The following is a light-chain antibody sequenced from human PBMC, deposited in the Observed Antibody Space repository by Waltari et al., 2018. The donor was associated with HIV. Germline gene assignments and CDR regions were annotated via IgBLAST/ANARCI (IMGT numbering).Light chain of an antibody. CDR3: SSYTTGSTLVV. Sequence: QSALTQPASVSGSPGQSITISCTGTSSDVGGYHYVSWYQQFPGKAPKLMISEVSIRPLGVSDRLSGSKSGNTASLTISGLQAEDEADYYCSSYTTGSTLVVFGTGTKVIVL. CDR1: SSDVGGYHY. J-gene: IGLJ1*01. V-gene: IGLV2-14*01. CDR2: EVS.